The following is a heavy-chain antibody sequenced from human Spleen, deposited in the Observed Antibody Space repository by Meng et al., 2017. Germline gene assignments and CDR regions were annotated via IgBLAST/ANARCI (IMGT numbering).Heavy chain of an antibody. Sequence: GESLKISCKGSGYTFSNYWIGWVRQMLGKGLEWMGMIHPRDSDTGYSPSFRGQVTISVDKSINTAYLQWRSLKASDTAMYYCAKYISGSYYWDAFGTWGQGTMVTVSS. CDR3: AKYISGSYYWDAFGT. CDR1: GYTFSNYW. J-gene: IGHJ3*02. V-gene: IGHV5-51*01. D-gene: IGHD3-10*01. CDR2: IHPRDSDT.